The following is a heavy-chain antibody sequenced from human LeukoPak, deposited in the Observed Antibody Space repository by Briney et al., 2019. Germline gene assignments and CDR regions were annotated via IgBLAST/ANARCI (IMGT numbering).Heavy chain of an antibody. CDR3: AKVAHYYGSGSYYEYYFDY. CDR2: ISGSGGST. Sequence: GGSLRLSCAASGFTFSSYAMSWVRQAPGKGLEWVSAISGSGGSTYYSDSVKGRFTISRDNSKNTLYLQMDSLRAEDMAVYYCAKVAHYYGSGSYYEYYFDYWGQGTLVTVSS. CDR1: GFTFSSYA. J-gene: IGHJ4*02. D-gene: IGHD3-10*01. V-gene: IGHV3-23*01.